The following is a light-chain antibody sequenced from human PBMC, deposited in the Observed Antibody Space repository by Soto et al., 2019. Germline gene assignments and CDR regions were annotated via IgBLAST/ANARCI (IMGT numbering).Light chain of an antibody. CDR2: GAS. Sequence: EIVLTQSPGTLSLSPGERATLSCRASQSVSSSYLAWYQQKPGQAPRLLIYGASSRATGVPSRFSGSAFGTEFTLTISSLQPDDFATYYSQHYNSYPWTFRQGTKVDIK. CDR3: QHYNSYPWT. J-gene: IGKJ1*01. CDR1: QSVSSSY. V-gene: IGKV3-20*01.